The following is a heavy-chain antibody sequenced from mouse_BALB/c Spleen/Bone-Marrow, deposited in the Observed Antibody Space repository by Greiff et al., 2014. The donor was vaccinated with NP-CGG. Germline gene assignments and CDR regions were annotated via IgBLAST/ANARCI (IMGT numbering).Heavy chain of an antibody. D-gene: IGHD2-1*01. V-gene: IGHV1S22*01. Sequence: LQQSGSELVRPGASVKLSCKASGYTFINYWMHWVKQRPGQGLEWIGNIYPGSGTTNYDEKFKTKATLTVDTFSSTAYMQLSSLTSEDSAVYYCIKGNYFFDYWGQGTTLTVSS. CDR2: IYPGSGTT. J-gene: IGHJ2*01. CDR1: GYTFINYW. CDR3: IKGNYFFDY.